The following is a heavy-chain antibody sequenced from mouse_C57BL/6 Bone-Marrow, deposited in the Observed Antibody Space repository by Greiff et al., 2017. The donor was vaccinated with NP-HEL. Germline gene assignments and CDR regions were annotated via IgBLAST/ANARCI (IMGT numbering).Heavy chain of an antibody. CDR3: ARRPNYYGIRGLDY. Sequence: QVQLQQPGAELVRPGSSVKLSCKASGYTFTSYWMHWVKQRPIQGLEWIGNIDPSDSETHYNQKFKDKATLTVDKSSSTASMQLISLTSEDSAVYYCARRPNYYGIRGLDYWGQGTTLTVSS. CDR1: GYTFTSYW. V-gene: IGHV1-52*01. CDR2: IDPSDSET. D-gene: IGHD1-1*01. J-gene: IGHJ2*01.